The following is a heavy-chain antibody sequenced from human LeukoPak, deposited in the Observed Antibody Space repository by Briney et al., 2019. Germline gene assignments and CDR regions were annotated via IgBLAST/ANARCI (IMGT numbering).Heavy chain of an antibody. Sequence: SETLSLTCTVFGGSISTNYWSWIRQPPGKGLEWIGYIYYSGRTNYNPSLKSRVTISIDTSKNQFSLKLTSVTAADTAVYYCTREPRPWGQGTLVTVSS. CDR1: GGSISTNY. CDR3: TREPRP. V-gene: IGHV4-59*12. CDR2: IYYSGRT. J-gene: IGHJ5*02.